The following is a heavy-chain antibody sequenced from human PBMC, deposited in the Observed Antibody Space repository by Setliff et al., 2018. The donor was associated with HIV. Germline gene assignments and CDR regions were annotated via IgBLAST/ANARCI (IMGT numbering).Heavy chain of an antibody. CDR1: GYSFTSYW. CDR2: IYPGDSDT. V-gene: IGHV5-51*01. Sequence: PGESLKISCKGSGYSFTSYWIGWVRQMPGKGLEWMGIIYPGDSDTRYSPSFQGQVTISADKSISTAYLQWSSLKASDTAMYYCERPTGNALLPGGGKGWFDVWGQGTLVTVSS. CDR3: ERPTGNALLPGGGKGWFDV. D-gene: IGHD3-10*01. J-gene: IGHJ5*02.